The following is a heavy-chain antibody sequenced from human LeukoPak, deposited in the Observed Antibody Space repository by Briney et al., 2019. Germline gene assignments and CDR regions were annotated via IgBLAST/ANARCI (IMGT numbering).Heavy chain of an antibody. CDR2: ILYDGSNK. Sequence: GGSLRLSCAASGFTFSSYAMHWVRQAPGKGLEWVAVILYDGSNKYYADSVKGRSTISRDNSKNTLYLQMNSLRAEDTAVYYCARAGTSFWAFDYWGQGTLVTVSS. CDR1: GFTFSSYA. J-gene: IGHJ4*02. CDR3: ARAGTSFWAFDY. V-gene: IGHV3-30*04. D-gene: IGHD1-14*01.